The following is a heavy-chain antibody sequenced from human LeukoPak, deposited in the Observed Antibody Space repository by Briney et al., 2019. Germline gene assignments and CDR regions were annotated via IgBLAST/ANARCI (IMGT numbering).Heavy chain of an antibody. D-gene: IGHD3-22*01. V-gene: IGHV4-30-2*01. CDR1: GGSISSGGYY. Sequence: SQTLSLTCTVSGGSISSGGYYWSWIRQPPGKGLEWIGEINHSGSTNYNPSLKSRVTISVDTSKNQFSLKLSSVTAADTAVYYCARAGGGSSGSLIAFDIWGQGTMVTVSS. CDR2: INHSGST. CDR3: ARAGGGSSGSLIAFDI. J-gene: IGHJ3*02.